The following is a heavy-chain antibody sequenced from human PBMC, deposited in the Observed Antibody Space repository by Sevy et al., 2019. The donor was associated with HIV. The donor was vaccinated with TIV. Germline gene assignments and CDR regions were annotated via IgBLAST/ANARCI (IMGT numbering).Heavy chain of an antibody. D-gene: IGHD1-26*01. CDR2: TYYRSKWDT. CDR3: ARDLPKRGIVGLTRRAYFDY. CDR1: GDSVSSNSAA. J-gene: IGHJ4*02. Sequence: KQSQTLSLTCAISGDSVSSNSAAWNWIRQSPSRGLEWLGRTYYRSKWDTDYADSVKSRITITPDTSKNHFSLQLNSVTPEDTAVYYCARDLPKRGIVGLTRRAYFDYWGQGTLVTVSS. V-gene: IGHV6-1*01.